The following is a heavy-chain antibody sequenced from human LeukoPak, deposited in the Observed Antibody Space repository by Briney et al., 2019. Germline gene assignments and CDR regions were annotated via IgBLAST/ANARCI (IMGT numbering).Heavy chain of an antibody. J-gene: IGHJ4*02. D-gene: IGHD3-10*01. Sequence: GGSLRLSCAASGFTLSSYWMNWVRQAPRKGLEWVANIKQDGSEKYYVGSVKGRFTISRDNAKNSLYPQMNSLRAEDTAVYYCARDRYYGSGSLFFDYWGQGTLVTVSS. V-gene: IGHV3-7*04. CDR3: ARDRYYGSGSLFFDY. CDR1: GFTLSSYW. CDR2: IKQDGSEK.